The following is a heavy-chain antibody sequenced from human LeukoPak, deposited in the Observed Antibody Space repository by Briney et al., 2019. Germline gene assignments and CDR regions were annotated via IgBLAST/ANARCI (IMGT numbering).Heavy chain of an antibody. CDR2: ISAYNGNT. J-gene: IGHJ6*02. CDR3: AREGITMVRGGYYYYYGMDV. V-gene: IGHV1-18*01. D-gene: IGHD3-10*01. Sequence: GASVKVSCKASGYTFTSYGISWVRQAPGQGLEWMGWISAYNGNTNYAQKLQGRVTMTTDTSTSTAYIELRSLRSDDTAVYYCAREGITMVRGGYYYYYGMDVWGQGTTVTVSS. CDR1: GYTFTSYG.